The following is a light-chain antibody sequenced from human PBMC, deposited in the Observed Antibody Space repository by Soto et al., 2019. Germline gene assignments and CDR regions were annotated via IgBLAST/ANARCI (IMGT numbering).Light chain of an antibody. CDR2: GPS. J-gene: IGKJ5*01. CDR3: QQDGSSRLVT. Sequence: EIVLTQSPGTLSLSPGERATLSCRASQSVSSSYLASYQQKPGQAPRLLIYGPSSRATGIPDSFSGSGSGTDFTLTISKLEPGVWAVYYCQQDGSSRLVTFGQGTRLEIK. CDR1: QSVSSSY. V-gene: IGKV3-20*01.